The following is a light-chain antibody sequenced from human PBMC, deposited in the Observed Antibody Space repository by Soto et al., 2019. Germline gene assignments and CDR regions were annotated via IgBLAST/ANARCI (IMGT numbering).Light chain of an antibody. Sequence: DIQMTQSPSTLSGSVGDRVTITCRASQTISSWLAWYQQKPGKAPKLLIYKASTLKSGVPSRFSGSGSGTEFILTISSLQPDDFATYYCQHYNSYSEAFGQGTKVGLK. CDR3: QHYNSYSEA. CDR2: KAS. J-gene: IGKJ1*01. CDR1: QTISSW. V-gene: IGKV1-5*03.